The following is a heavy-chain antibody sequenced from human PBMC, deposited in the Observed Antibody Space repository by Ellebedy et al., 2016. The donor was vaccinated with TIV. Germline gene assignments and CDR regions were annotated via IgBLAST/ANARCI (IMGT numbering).Heavy chain of an antibody. CDR1: GFTFSSYS. V-gene: IGHV3-21*01. J-gene: IGHJ6*02. D-gene: IGHD6-13*01. CDR2: ISSSSCYI. CDR3: AREEYSSSYVYYYGMDV. Sequence: GESLKISCAASGFTFSSYSMNWVRQAPGKGLEWVSSISSSSCYIYYADSVKGRFTISRDNAKNSLYLQMNSLRAEDTAVYYCAREEYSSSYVYYYGMDVWGQGTTVTVSS.